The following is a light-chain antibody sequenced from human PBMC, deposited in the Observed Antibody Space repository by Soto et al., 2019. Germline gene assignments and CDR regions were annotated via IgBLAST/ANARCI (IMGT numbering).Light chain of an antibody. J-gene: IGLJ3*02. CDR3: IAYTMNSILL. V-gene: IGLV2-14*01. CDR1: TSDVGSYDY. CDR2: EVN. Sequence: QSALTQPASVSGSPGQSITVSCTGTTSDVGSYDYVSWYQHHPDKAPKLIISEVNKRPSGISNRFSGSKSGNTASLTISGLQAEDEADYYCIAYTMNSILLFGGGTKLTVL.